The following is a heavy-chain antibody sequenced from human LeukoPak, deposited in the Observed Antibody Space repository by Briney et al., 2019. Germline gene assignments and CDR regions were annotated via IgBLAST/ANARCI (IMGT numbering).Heavy chain of an antibody. Sequence: GVSVKVSCKASGFTFTNYDINWMRQATGQGLEWMGWMNPKSGSAGYAQKFQGRVTMTRNTSISTAYMELSSLRSEDTAIYYCARNLALSGYYMWFDPWGQGTLVTVSS. V-gene: IGHV1-8*01. CDR2: MNPKSGSA. J-gene: IGHJ5*02. CDR3: ARNLALSGYYMWFDP. D-gene: IGHD3-3*01. CDR1: GFTFTNYD.